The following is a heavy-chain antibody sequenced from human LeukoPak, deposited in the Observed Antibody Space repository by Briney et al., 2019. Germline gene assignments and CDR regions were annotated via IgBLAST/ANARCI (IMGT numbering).Heavy chain of an antibody. CDR3: ARWYGPGRGDY. Sequence: GESLQISCKASGYRFISYWIGWVRQMPGKGLEWMGTVYPTDSDTTYSPSFQGQVTISVDKSNNTAYLQWSSLKASDTAMYYCARWYGPGRGDYWGQGTLVTVSS. D-gene: IGHD3-10*01. CDR2: VYPTDSDT. CDR1: GYRFISYW. J-gene: IGHJ4*02. V-gene: IGHV5-51*01.